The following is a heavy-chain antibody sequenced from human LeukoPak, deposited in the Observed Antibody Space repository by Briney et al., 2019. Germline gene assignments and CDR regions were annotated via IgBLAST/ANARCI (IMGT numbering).Heavy chain of an antibody. CDR3: ARDLEWSINDYYFYYYMDV. CDR1: GGSINSYY. Sequence: SETLSLTCTVSGGSINSYYWSWIRQPARQGLEWIGRIYTSGRTNYNPSLKSRVTMSLDTSKNQFSLKLTSVTAADTAVYYCARDLEWSINDYYFYYYMDVWGKGTTVTVSS. D-gene: IGHD3-3*01. J-gene: IGHJ6*03. CDR2: IYTSGRT. V-gene: IGHV4-4*07.